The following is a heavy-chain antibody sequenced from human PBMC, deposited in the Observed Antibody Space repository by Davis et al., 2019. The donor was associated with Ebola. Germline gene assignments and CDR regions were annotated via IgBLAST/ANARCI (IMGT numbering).Heavy chain of an antibody. D-gene: IGHD6-6*01. CDR2: INPHNGNT. CDR3: ARDTPSIAALFEYYYYGMDV. Sequence: ASVKVSCKASGYTFTSYGITWVRQAPGQGLEWMGWINPHNGNTNYAQNVQGRVTMTTDTSTSTAYMEVGILRSDDTAVYYCARDTPSIAALFEYYYYGMDVWGKGTTVTVSS. CDR1: GYTFTSYG. J-gene: IGHJ6*04. V-gene: IGHV1-18*04.